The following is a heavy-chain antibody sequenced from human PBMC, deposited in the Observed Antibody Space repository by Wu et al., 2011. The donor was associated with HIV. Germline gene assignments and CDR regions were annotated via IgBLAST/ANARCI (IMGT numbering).Heavy chain of an antibody. Sequence: QVQLVQSGAEVKKPGSSVKVSCKASGGTFSSYAISWVRQAPGQGLEWMGGIIPIFGTANYAQKFQGRVTITTDESTSTAYMELSSLRSEDTAVYYCARVPYYYDSSGYYYYYGMDVWGQGTTVTVSS. D-gene: IGHD3-22*01. CDR1: GGTFSSYA. J-gene: IGHJ6*02. CDR2: IIPIFGTA. V-gene: IGHV1-69*05. CDR3: ARVPYYYDSSGYYYYYGMDV.